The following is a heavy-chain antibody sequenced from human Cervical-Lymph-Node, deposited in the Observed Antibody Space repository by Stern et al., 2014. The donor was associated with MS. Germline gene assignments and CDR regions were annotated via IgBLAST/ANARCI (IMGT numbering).Heavy chain of an antibody. Sequence: EVQLVESGGGLVQSGGSLSLSCAASGFTFSSFAMSWVRPAPGKGLEWGSTLTNTGGSAYLADSVRGRFTISRDNSKNTLYLQMNSLRVEDTAIYYCARSLRGVYYAMDVWGQGTTVTVSS. D-gene: IGHD3-10*01. J-gene: IGHJ6*02. CDR1: GFTFSSFA. CDR2: LTNTGGSA. V-gene: IGHV3-23*04. CDR3: ARSLRGVYYAMDV.